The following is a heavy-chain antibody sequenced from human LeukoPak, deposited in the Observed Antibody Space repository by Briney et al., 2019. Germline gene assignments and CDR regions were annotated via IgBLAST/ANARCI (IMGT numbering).Heavy chain of an antibody. V-gene: IGHV4-59*11. D-gene: IGHD4-17*01. CDR1: GGSISSHY. J-gene: IGHJ4*02. Sequence: ASETLSLTCTVSGGSISSHYWSWIRQPPGKGLEWIGYIYYSGSTNYNPSLKSRVTISVDTSKNQFSLKLSSVTAADMAVYYCARNDYGDRDFDYWGQGTLVTVSS. CDR3: ARNDYGDRDFDY. CDR2: IYYSGST.